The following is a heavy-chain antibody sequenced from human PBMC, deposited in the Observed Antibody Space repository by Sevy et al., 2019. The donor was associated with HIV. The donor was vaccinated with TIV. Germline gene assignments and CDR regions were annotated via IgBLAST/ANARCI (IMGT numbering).Heavy chain of an antibody. CDR1: GFTFSSYS. J-gene: IGHJ4*02. Sequence: GGSLRLSCAASGFTFSSYSMNWVRHAPGKGLEWVSSISSSSSYIYYADSVKGRFTISRDNAKNSLYLQMNSLRAEDTAVYYCARDPGPDYYDSSGYSGYWGQGTLVTVSS. CDR3: ARDPGPDYYDSSGYSGY. CDR2: ISSSSSYI. D-gene: IGHD3-22*01. V-gene: IGHV3-21*01.